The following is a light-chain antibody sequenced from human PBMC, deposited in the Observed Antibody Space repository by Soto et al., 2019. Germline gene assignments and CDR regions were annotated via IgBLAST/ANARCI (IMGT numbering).Light chain of an antibody. CDR2: GNN. CDR1: SSNIGAGYD. J-gene: IGLJ2*01. V-gene: IGLV1-40*01. Sequence: QSVLTQPPSVSGAPGQRVTISCTGSSSNIGAGYDIHWYQQRPGTAPKLLIYGNNNRPSGVPDRFSGSKSGTSASLAITGLQAEDEADYYCQSYHSSLSGSRIFGGGTKLTVL. CDR3: QSYHSSLSGSRI.